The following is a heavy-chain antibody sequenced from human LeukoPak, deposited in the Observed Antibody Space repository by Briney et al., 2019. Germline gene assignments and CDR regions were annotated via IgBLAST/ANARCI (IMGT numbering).Heavy chain of an antibody. Sequence: GGSLRLSCAASGFTFSSYGMHWVRQAPGKGLEWVAVIWYDGSNKYYADSVTGRFTISRDNSKNTLYLQMNSLRAEDTAVYYCARDGTERELLQPYFDYWGQGTLVTVSS. CDR3: ARDGTERELLQPYFDY. CDR2: IWYDGSNK. J-gene: IGHJ4*02. D-gene: IGHD1-26*01. CDR1: GFTFSSYG. V-gene: IGHV3-33*01.